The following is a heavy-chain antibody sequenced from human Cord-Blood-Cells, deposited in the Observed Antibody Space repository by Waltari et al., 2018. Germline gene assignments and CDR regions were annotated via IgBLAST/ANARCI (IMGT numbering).Heavy chain of an antibody. V-gene: IGHV3-53*04. D-gene: IGHD1-20*01. CDR1: GFPVSSTY. Sequence: EVQLVESGGCLVQRGGSLRLSCSASGFPVSSTYMRWVRQAPGKGLERVSVIYSGGSTYYADSVKGRFTISRHNSKNTLYLQMNSLRAEDTAVYYCARVTGTYYFDYWGQGTLVTVSS. J-gene: IGHJ4*02. CDR2: IYSGGST. CDR3: ARVTGTYYFDY.